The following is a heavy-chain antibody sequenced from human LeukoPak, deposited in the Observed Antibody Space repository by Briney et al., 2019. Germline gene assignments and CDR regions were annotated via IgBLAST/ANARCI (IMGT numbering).Heavy chain of an antibody. Sequence: PSETLSLTCTVSGGSIRSYYWSWIRQPPGKGLEGSGYLYYSGSTNFNHSLKSRVSISVDTSKNQFSLKLSSVTAADTAVYYCARTGSTVTMLYPFDHWGQGTLVTVSS. V-gene: IGHV4-59*01. CDR3: ARTGSTVTMLYPFDH. CDR1: GGSIRSYY. CDR2: LYYSGST. J-gene: IGHJ4*02. D-gene: IGHD4-17*01.